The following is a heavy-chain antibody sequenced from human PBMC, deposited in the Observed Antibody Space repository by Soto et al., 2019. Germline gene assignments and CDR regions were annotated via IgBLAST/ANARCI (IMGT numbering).Heavy chain of an antibody. CDR3: ARYYDFWSGPPTYYYYGMDV. J-gene: IGHJ6*02. CDR1: GGTCSSYA. V-gene: IGHV1-69*13. CDR2: IIPIFGTA. D-gene: IGHD3-3*01. Sequence: SVKVSCKASGGTCSSYAISWLRQAPGQGLEWMGGIIPIFGTANYAQKFQGRVTITADESTSTAYMELSSLRSEDTAVYYCARYYDFWSGPPTYYYYGMDVWGQ.